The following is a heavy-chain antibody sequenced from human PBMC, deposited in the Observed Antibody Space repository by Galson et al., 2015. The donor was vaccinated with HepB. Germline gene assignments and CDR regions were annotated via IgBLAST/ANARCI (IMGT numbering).Heavy chain of an antibody. CDR1: GGSISSSNYY. D-gene: IGHD2-15*01. V-gene: IGHV4-39*07. CDR3: VREDCSGGSCYSPAEYFQY. J-gene: IGHJ1*01. CDR2: IYHSGST. Sequence: LSLTCSVSGGSISSSNYYWGWVRQPPGKGLEWIGSIYHSGSTYYNTSLKSRVTISVDTSKNQFSLKLSSVTAADTALYYCVREDCSGGSCYSPAEYFQYWGQGTLVTVSS.